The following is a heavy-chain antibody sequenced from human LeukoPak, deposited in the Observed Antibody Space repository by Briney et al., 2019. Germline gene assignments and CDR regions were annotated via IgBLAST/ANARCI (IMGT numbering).Heavy chain of an antibody. CDR2: ISWNSGSI. CDR1: GFTFDDYA. V-gene: IGHV3-9*01. J-gene: IGHJ4*02. D-gene: IGHD2-2*01. Sequence: GGSLRLSCAASGFTFDDYAMHWVRQAPGKGLEWVSGISWNSGSIGYADSVKGRFTISRDNAKNSLYLQMNSLRAEDTALYYCAKDVLRIPAAIGLDYWGQGTLVTVSS. CDR3: AKDVLRIPAAIGLDY.